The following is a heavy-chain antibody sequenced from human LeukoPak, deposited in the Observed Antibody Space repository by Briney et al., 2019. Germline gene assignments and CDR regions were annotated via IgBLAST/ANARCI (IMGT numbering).Heavy chain of an antibody. J-gene: IGHJ6*02. CDR3: ARGLERRPFYYYYYGMDV. CDR2: IGTAGDT. D-gene: IGHD1-1*01. Sequence: GGSLRLSCAASGFTFSSYDMHWVRQATGQGLEWVSAIGTAGDTYYPGSVKGRFTISRENAKNSLYLQMNSLRAGDTAVYYCARGLERRPFYYYYYGMDVWGQGTTVTVSS. CDR1: GFTFSSYD. V-gene: IGHV3-13*01.